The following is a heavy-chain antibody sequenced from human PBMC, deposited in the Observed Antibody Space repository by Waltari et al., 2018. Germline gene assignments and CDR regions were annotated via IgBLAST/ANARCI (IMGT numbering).Heavy chain of an antibody. V-gene: IGHV4-59*01. Sequence: QVQLQESGSGLVKPSETLSLTCTVSGGSISSYYWSWIRQPPGKGLEWIGYIYYSGSTNYNPSLKSRVTISVDTSKNQFSLKLSSVTAADTAVYYCAKDSGSYNWDAFDIWGQGTMVTVSS. CDR1: GGSISSYY. CDR3: AKDSGSYNWDAFDI. J-gene: IGHJ3*02. D-gene: IGHD1-26*01. CDR2: IYYSGST.